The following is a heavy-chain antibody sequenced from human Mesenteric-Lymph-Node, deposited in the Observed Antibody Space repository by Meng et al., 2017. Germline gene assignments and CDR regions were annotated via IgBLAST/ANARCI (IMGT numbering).Heavy chain of an antibody. CDR3: ARIRDHSSGWYNGFDP. Sequence: SGPTLVKPTQTLTLTCTFSGFSLSTSGVGVGWIRQPPGKALEWLALIYWDDDKRYSPSLKTRLTISKDTSKNQVVLTMTNMDPVDTATYYCARIRDHSSGWYNGFDPWGQGTLVTVSS. D-gene: IGHD6-19*01. J-gene: IGHJ5*02. V-gene: IGHV2-5*02. CDR1: GFSLSTSGVG. CDR2: IYWDDDK.